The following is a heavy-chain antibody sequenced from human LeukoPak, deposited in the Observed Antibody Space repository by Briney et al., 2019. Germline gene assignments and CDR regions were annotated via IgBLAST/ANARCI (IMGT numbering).Heavy chain of an antibody. CDR2: FDPEGRET. Sequence: ASVTVSCKVSGYTLTELSRHWVGQARGKGLAWVGGFDPEGRETIYAQKFQGRVTMTEYTSTHTAYMELSSLRSEDTGVYYCAISRGIYGDYAIYYYGMDVWGHGTTVTVSS. CDR3: AISRGIYGDYAIYYYGMDV. D-gene: IGHD4-17*01. J-gene: IGHJ6*02. V-gene: IGHV1-24*01. CDR1: GYTLTELS.